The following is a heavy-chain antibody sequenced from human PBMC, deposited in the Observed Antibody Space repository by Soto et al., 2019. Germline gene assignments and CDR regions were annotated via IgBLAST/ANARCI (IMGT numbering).Heavy chain of an antibody. CDR2: IYHSGST. CDR3: ARSGLYRHRANNWFDP. CDR1: GGSISSGGYS. V-gene: IGHV4-30-2*01. J-gene: IGHJ5*02. D-gene: IGHD3-16*01. Sequence: SETLSLTCAVSGGSISSGGYSWSWIRQPPGKGLEWIGYIYHSGSTYYNPSLKSRVTISVDRSKNQFSLKLSSVTAADTAVYYCARSGLYRHRANNWFDPWGQGTLVTVSS.